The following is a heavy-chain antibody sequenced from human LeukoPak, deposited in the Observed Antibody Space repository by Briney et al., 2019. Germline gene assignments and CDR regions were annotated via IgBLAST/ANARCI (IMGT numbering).Heavy chain of an antibody. CDR2: IYSGGST. CDR3: ARRLSGSYAFDY. Sequence: GGSLRLSCAASGFTFSDYALIWVRQAPGKGLEWVSVIYSGGSTYYADSVKGRFTISRDNSKNTLYLQMNSLRAEDTAVYYCARRLSGSYAFDYWGQGTLVTVSS. V-gene: IGHV3-66*01. D-gene: IGHD1-26*01. CDR1: GFTFSDYA. J-gene: IGHJ4*02.